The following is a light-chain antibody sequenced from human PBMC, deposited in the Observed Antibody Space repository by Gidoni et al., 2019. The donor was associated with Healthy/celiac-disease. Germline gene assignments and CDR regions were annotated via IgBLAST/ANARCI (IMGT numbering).Light chain of an antibody. CDR2: GAS. V-gene: IGKV3-15*01. Sequence: EIVMTQSPATRSVSPGERATLSCRASQSVSSNLAWYQQKPGQAPRLLIYGASTRATGIPARFSGSGSGTEFTLTISSLQSEDFAVYYCQQYNNWCSFGQGTKLEIK. J-gene: IGKJ2*04. CDR1: QSVSSN. CDR3: QQYNNWCS.